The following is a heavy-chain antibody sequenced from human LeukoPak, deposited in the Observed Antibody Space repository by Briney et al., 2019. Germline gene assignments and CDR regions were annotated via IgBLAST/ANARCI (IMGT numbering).Heavy chain of an antibody. J-gene: IGHJ4*02. CDR2: IYYSGST. CDR3: ARRYSSSSPLDY. V-gene: IGHV4-39*01. Sequence: SETLSLTCTVSGGSISSSSYYWGWIRQPPGKGLEWIGSIYYSGSTYYNPSLKSRVTISVDTSKNQFSLKLSSVTAADTAVYYRARRYSSSSPLDYWGQGTLVTVSS. D-gene: IGHD6-6*01. CDR1: GGSISSSSYY.